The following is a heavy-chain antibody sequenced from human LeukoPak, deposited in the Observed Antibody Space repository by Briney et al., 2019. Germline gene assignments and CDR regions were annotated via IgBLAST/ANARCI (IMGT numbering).Heavy chain of an antibody. V-gene: IGHV4-39*01. CDR1: GGSISSSGHY. CDR2: IYYSGNT. Sequence: SETLSLTCTVSGGSISSSGHYWGWIRQPPRKGLEWIGSIYYSGNTYYNPSLKSRVTISVDTSKNQFSLKLSSVTAADTAVYYCARLWVAAAGTLVYFDYWGQGTLVTVSS. D-gene: IGHD6-13*01. J-gene: IGHJ4*02. CDR3: ARLWVAAAGTLVYFDY.